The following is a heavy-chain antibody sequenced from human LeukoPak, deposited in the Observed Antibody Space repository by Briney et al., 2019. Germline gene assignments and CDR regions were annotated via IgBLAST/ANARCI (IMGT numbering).Heavy chain of an antibody. V-gene: IGHV4-30-2*01. J-gene: IGHJ4*02. Sequence: PSQTLSLTCAVSGGSISSGGYSWSWIRQPPGKGLEWIGYIYHSGSTYYNPSLESRVTISVDRSKNQFSLKLSSVTAADTAVYYCARLTAMVSYYFDYWGQGTLVTVSS. CDR2: IYHSGST. CDR1: GGSISSGGYS. CDR3: ARLTAMVSYYFDY. D-gene: IGHD5-18*01.